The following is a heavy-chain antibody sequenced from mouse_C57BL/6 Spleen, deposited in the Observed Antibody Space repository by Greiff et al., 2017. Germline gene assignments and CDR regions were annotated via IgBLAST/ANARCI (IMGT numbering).Heavy chain of an antibody. D-gene: IGHD1-1*01. CDR1: GYTFTSYD. J-gene: IGHJ3*01. CDR2: IYPRDGST. CDR3: ARGEITTVVEGFAY. V-gene: IGHV1-85*01. Sequence: VQLQQSGPELVKPGASVKLSCKASGYTFTSYDINWVKQRPGQGLEWIGWIYPRDGSTKYNEKFKGKATLTVDTSSSTAYMELHSLTSEDSAVYFCARGEITTVVEGFAYWGQGTLVTVSA.